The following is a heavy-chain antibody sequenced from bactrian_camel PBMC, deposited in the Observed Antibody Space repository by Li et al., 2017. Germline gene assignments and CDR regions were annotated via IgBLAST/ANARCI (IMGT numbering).Heavy chain of an antibody. Sequence: VESGGGSVQAGGSLRLSCTASGSTFDTSDMGWYREAPGNECEVVSIIRSDGSTLYSDSVKGRFTISQDNAENTRYLQMNSLKPEDTAMYYCAIGASFSSYSWYPRGRCVSLRLSFWSWGQGTQVTVS. CDR2: IRSDGST. CDR1: GSTFDTSD. J-gene: IGHJ6*01. D-gene: IGHD6*01. V-gene: IGHV3S55*01. CDR3: AIGASFSSYSWYPRGRCVSLRLSFWS.